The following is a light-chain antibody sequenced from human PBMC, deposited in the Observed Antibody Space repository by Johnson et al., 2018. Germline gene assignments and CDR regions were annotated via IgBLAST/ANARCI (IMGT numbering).Light chain of an antibody. CDR3: GTWDSSLSAGNV. Sequence: QSVLTQPPSVSAAPGQKVTISCSGSSSNIGNNYVSWYQQLPGTAPKLRIYENNKRPSGIPDRFSGSKSGTSATLGITGLQTGDEADYYCGTWDSSLSAGNVFGTGTKVTV. CDR1: SSNIGNNY. J-gene: IGLJ1*01. V-gene: IGLV1-51*02. CDR2: ENN.